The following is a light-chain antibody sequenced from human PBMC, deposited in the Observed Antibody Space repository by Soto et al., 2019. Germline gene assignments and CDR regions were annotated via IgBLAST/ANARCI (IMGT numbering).Light chain of an antibody. Sequence: DIQMTQSPSSLSASVGDRVTITCRASQGISIWLAWYQHKPGNAPKLLIYQASILEVGVPSRFSGSGSGTEFTLTISSLQPDDFATYYCQQYNSFWYSFAQGTKLEIK. CDR2: QAS. CDR3: QQYNSFWYS. V-gene: IGKV1-5*03. CDR1: QGISIW. J-gene: IGKJ2*01.